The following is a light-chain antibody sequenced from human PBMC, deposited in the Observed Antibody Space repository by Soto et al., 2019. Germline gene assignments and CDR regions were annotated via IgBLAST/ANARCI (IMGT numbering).Light chain of an antibody. CDR2: GAS. J-gene: IGKJ5*01. V-gene: IGKV1-39*01. CDR1: QSISSF. Sequence: DIQMTQSPSSLSASAGNRVTIICRASQSISSFLNWYQQKPGKAPKLLIYGASRLQSGVPSRFSGSGSGTDFTLTISSLEPEDFAVYYCQQRSNWPPITFGQGTRLEIK. CDR3: QQRSNWPPIT.